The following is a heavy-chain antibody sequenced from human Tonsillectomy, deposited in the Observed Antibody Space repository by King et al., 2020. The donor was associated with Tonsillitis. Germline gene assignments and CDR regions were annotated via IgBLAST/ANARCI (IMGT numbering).Heavy chain of an antibody. CDR1: GFTFDDYA. D-gene: IGHD2-2*01. CDR2: ISWNSGTL. CDR3: AKDKIVVVPTARKYIYYMDV. Sequence: EVQLVESGGGLVQPGRSLRLSCAASGFTFDDYAMHWVRQAPGKGLEWVSGISWNSGTLGYADSVKGRFTISRDHAKNSLYLQMNSLRTEDTALYYCAKDKIVVVPTARKYIYYMDVCGKGTTVTVSS. V-gene: IGHV3-9*01. J-gene: IGHJ6*03.